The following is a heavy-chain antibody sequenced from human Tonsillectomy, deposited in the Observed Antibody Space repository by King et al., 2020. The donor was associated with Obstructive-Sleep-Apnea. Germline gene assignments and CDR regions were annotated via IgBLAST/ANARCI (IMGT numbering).Heavy chain of an antibody. CDR2: LWHDGSNK. D-gene: IGHD4-17*01. J-gene: IGHJ6*02. Sequence: VQLVESGGGVVQPGTSLRLSCAASGFIVNTYGMHWVRQSPGKGLEWVAVLWHDGSNKYYADSAKGRFSISRDNSKNTLYLQMNSLRLEDTALYYCARDRDYGDYGGKYFFGMEVWGQGTTVTVSS. CDR1: GFIVNTYG. V-gene: IGHV3-33*01. CDR3: ARDRDYGDYGGKYFFGMEV.